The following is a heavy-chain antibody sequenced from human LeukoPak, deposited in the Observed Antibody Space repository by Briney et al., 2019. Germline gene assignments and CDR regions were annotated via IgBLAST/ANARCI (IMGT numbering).Heavy chain of an antibody. D-gene: IGHD6-13*01. CDR3: ARPISQQLAFDY. V-gene: IGHV4-39*01. CDR1: GGSISSSSYY. Sequence: PSETLSLTCTVSGGSISSSSYYWGWIRQPPGKGLKWIGSIYYSGSTYYNPSLKSRVTISVDTSKNQFSLKLSSVTAADTAVYYCARPISQQLAFDYWGQGTLVTVSS. J-gene: IGHJ4*02. CDR2: IYYSGST.